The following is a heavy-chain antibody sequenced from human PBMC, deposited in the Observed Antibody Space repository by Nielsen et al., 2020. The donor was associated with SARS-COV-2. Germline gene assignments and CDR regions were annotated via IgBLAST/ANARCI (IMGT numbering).Heavy chain of an antibody. CDR2: ISYDGTGK. V-gene: IGHV3-30*18. D-gene: IGHD5-18*01. CDR3: AKSRRRGYIYGPLDS. J-gene: IGHJ4*02. Sequence: GGSLRLSFATSVFIFSITAMTWVPRAQGKGLDWLEVISYDGTGKKYADSVKGRFTISSDGSKSTLYLQMNSLRAEDTAVYYCAKSRRRGYIYGPLDSWGQGTLVTVSS. CDR1: VFIFSITA.